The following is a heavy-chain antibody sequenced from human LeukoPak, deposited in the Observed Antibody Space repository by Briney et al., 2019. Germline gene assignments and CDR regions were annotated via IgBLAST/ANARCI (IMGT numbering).Heavy chain of an antibody. Sequence: GASVKVSCKAFGYTFTSNYMHRVRQAPGQGPEWMGVISPSGGSTTYAQKFQGRVTLTRDMFTSTDYLELSSLRSEDTAVYYCARDNSVRDEAWWFNPWGQGTLVTVSS. CDR3: ARDNSVRDEAWWFNP. V-gene: IGHV1-46*01. CDR1: GYTFTSNY. D-gene: IGHD5-24*01. CDR2: ISPSGGST. J-gene: IGHJ5*02.